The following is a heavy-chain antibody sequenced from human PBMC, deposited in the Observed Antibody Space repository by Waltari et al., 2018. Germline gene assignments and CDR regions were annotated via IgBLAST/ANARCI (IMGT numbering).Heavy chain of an antibody. Sequence: VQLLESGGGLVKPGGALSLSWGASGFPITTFGLSWVRQAPGKGLEWVSSSTDGGAYLYYADSVRGRFTVSIDNAKNSLHLQMNNLRAEDTAVYYCARALTTPNDFWGQGTLVTVSS. D-gene: IGHD4-17*01. CDR2: STDGGAYL. V-gene: IGHV3-21*03. CDR3: ARALTTPNDF. J-gene: IGHJ4*02. CDR1: GFPITTFG.